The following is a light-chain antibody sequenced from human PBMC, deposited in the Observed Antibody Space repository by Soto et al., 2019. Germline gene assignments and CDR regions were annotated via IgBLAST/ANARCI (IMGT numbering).Light chain of an antibody. CDR2: EGT. CDR3: YSYAGGTTWV. CDR1: SSDVGSDNL. Sequence: QSALTQPASVSGSPGQSITISCTGASSDVGSDNLVSWYQQLPGKGPKLMIYEGTKRPSGAPNRFSGSQSGNTASLTISGLRAEDETDYYCYSYAGGTTWVFGGGTKLTVL. V-gene: IGLV2-23*01. J-gene: IGLJ3*02.